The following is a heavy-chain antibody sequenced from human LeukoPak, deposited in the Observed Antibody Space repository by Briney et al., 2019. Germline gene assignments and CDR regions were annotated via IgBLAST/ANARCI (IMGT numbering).Heavy chain of an antibody. D-gene: IGHD2-2*02. CDR3: ARDGDCSSTSCYKRPGFGYYYYDMDV. Sequence: SETLSLTCTVSGGSISSYYWSWIRQPAGKGLEWIGRIYTSGSTNYNPSLKSRVTMSVDTSKNQFSLKLSSVTAADTAVYYCARDGDCSSTSCYKRPGFGYYYYDMDVWGQGTTVTVSS. J-gene: IGHJ6*02. CDR2: IYTSGST. CDR1: GGSISSYY. V-gene: IGHV4-4*07.